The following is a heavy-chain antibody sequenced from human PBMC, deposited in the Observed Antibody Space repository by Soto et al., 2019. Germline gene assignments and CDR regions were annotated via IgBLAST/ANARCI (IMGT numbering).Heavy chain of an antibody. Sequence: EVQLVESGGGLVQPGGSLRLSCAASGFTFSSYWMHWVRQAPGKGLVWVSRINSDGSSTSYADSVKGRFTISRDNAKNTLYLPMNSLRAEDTAVYYCARGPRSRITIFGVAASFDYWGQGTLVTVSS. CDR1: GFTFSSYW. CDR2: INSDGSST. J-gene: IGHJ4*02. D-gene: IGHD3-3*01. CDR3: ARGPRSRITIFGVAASFDY. V-gene: IGHV3-74*01.